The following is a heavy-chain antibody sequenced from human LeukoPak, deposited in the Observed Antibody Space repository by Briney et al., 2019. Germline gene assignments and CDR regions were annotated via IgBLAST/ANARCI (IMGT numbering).Heavy chain of an antibody. J-gene: IGHJ4*02. V-gene: IGHV3-48*03. D-gene: IGHD2-15*01. CDR2: IATDGTI. Sequence: GGSLRLSCVASGFILSTSEMNWVRQAPGKGLEWVSLIATDGTIYYADSVKGRFTISRDNAKNSLYLQMNSLRAEDTAVYYCARGLLKYWGQGTLVTVSS. CDR1: GFILSTSE. CDR3: ARGLLKY.